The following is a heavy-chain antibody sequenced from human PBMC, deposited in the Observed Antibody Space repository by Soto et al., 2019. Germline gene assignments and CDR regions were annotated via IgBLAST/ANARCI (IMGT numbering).Heavy chain of an antibody. CDR2: INHSGST. CDR3: ARDENVRVIAAAGNWFDP. CDR1: GGSFSDYY. Sequence: SETLSLTCAVYGGSFSDYYWSWIRQPPGKGLEGIGEINHSGSTNYNPSLKSRVTISVDTSKNQFSLKLSSVPAADTAVYYCARDENVRVIAAAGNWFDPWGQGTPVTVSS. V-gene: IGHV4-34*01. J-gene: IGHJ5*02. D-gene: IGHD6-13*01.